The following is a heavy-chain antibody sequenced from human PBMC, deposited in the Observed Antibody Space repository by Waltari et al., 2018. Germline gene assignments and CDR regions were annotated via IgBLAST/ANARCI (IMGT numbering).Heavy chain of an antibody. D-gene: IGHD6-6*01. CDR1: GYTFTGYY. CDR3: AREIKRAARNWFDP. Sequence: QVQLVQSGAEVKKPGASVKVSCKASGYTFTGYYMHWVRQAPGQGLEWRGGINPNSGGTNDAQKCQGRGTMTRETSISTAYMELSRLRSDDTAVYYCAREIKRAARNWFDPWGQGTLVTVSS. J-gene: IGHJ5*02. CDR2: INPNSGGT. V-gene: IGHV1-2*02.